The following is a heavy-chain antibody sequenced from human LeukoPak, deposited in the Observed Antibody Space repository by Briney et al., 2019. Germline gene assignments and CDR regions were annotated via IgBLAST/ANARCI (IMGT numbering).Heavy chain of an antibody. Sequence: PGGSLRLSCAASGFTFSSYAMSWVRQAPGKGLEWGSAISGSGGSTYYADSVKGRFTISRDNSKNTLYLQMNSLRAEDTAVYYCAKVDRGRVAGTVGYWGQGTLVTVSS. V-gene: IGHV3-23*01. CDR1: GFTFSSYA. J-gene: IGHJ4*02. D-gene: IGHD6-19*01. CDR2: ISGSGGST. CDR3: AKVDRGRVAGTVGY.